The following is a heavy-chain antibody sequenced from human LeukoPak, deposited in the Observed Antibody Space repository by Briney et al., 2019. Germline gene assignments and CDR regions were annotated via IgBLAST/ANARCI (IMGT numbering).Heavy chain of an antibody. CDR3: ARGKDRRRSGWWFDP. J-gene: IGHJ5*02. V-gene: IGHV1-8*03. D-gene: IGHD6-19*01. Sequence: ASVKVSCKASGYTFTSYDINWVRQATGQGLEWMGWMNPNSGNTGYAQKFQGRVTITRNTSISTAYMELSSLRSEDTAVYYCARGKDRRRSGWWFDPWGQRTLVTVSS. CDR1: GYTFTSYD. CDR2: MNPNSGNT.